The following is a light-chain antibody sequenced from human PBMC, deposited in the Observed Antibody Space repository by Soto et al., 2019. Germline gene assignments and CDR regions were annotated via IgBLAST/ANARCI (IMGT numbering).Light chain of an antibody. CDR1: QNIGNK. Sequence: IVMTQLPGTLSVSPGERATLSCRASQNIGNKAGRYQRKPGEAPRLLICGASTRATGLPVRCSGSGSGTEFTHTVTSLESEDSAVYYGQEYNYWNWITGGGGTKVDIK. CDR2: GAS. V-gene: IGKV3-15*01. CDR3: QEYNYWNWIT. J-gene: IGKJ4*01.